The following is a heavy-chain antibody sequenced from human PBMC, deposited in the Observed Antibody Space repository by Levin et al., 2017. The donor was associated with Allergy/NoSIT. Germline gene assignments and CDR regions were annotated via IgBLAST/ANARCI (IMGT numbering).Heavy chain of an antibody. CDR1: GFTFSSYA. V-gene: IGHV3-30-3*01. CDR2: ISYDGSNK. Sequence: SCAASGFTFSSYAMHWVRQAPGKGLEWVAVISYDGSNKYYADSVKGRFTISRDNSKNTLYLQMNSLRAEDTAVYYCARDGYGDWEDYYGMDVWGQGTTVTVSS. CDR3: ARDGYGDWEDYYGMDV. J-gene: IGHJ6*02. D-gene: IGHD4-17*01.